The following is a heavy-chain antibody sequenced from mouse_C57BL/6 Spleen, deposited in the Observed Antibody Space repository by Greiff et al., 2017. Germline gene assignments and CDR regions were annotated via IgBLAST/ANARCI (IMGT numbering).Heavy chain of an antibody. V-gene: IGHV1-55*01. Sequence: QVQLQQPGAELVKPGASVKMSCKASGYTFTSYWITWVKQRPGQGLEWIGDIYPGSGSTNYNEKFKSKATLTVDTSSSTAYMQLSSLTSEDSAVYYCARGYYYGSPTPYCFDYWGQGTTLTVSS. D-gene: IGHD1-1*01. CDR1: GYTFTSYW. CDR2: IYPGSGST. CDR3: ARGYYYGSPTPYCFDY. J-gene: IGHJ2*01.